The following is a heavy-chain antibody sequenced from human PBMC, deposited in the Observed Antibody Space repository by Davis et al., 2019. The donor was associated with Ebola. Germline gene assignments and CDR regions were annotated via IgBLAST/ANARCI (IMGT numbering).Heavy chain of an antibody. D-gene: IGHD4-23*01. CDR2: ISGSGGST. CDR1: GFTFSSYW. Sequence: PGGSLRLSCAASGFTFSSYWMSWVRQAPGKGLEWVSAISGSGGSTYYADSVKGRFTISRDNSKNTLYLQMNSLRAEDTAVYYCARGRGGKSRYGMDVWGQGTTVTVSS. V-gene: IGHV3-23*01. CDR3: ARGRGGKSRYGMDV. J-gene: IGHJ6*02.